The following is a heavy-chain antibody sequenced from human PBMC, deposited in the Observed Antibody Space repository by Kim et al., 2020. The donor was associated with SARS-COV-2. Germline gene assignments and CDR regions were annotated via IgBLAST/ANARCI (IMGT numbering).Heavy chain of an antibody. Sequence: GGSLRLSCAASGFTFSNAWMSWVRQAPGKGLEWVGRIKSKTDGGTTDYAAPVKGRFTISRDDSKNTLYLQMNSLKTEDTAVYYCTSRGYSYGFWYYYGMDVWGQGTTVTVSS. V-gene: IGHV3-15*01. CDR3: TSRGYSYGFWYYYGMDV. J-gene: IGHJ6*02. CDR2: IKSKTDGGTT. D-gene: IGHD5-18*01. CDR1: GFTFSNAW.